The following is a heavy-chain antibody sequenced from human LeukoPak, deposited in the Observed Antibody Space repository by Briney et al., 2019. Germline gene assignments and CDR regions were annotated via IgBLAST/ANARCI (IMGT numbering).Heavy chain of an antibody. CDR3: ARDLVTVTRGFDV. J-gene: IGHJ3*01. D-gene: IGHD4-17*01. CDR1: DDSFSSHY. V-gene: IGHV4-59*11. CDR2: ISYIGST. Sequence: SETLSLTCAVSDDSFSSHYWTWIRQPPGKGLEWIGYISYIGSTNYNPSLKSRVTISIDTSKNQFSLKLSSVTAADTAVYYCARDLVTVTRGFDVWGQGTMVSVSS.